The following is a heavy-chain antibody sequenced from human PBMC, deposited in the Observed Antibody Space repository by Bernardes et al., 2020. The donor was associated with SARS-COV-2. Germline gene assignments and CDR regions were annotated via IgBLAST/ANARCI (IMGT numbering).Heavy chain of an antibody. Sequence: GGSLRLSCAASGFTFSSYSMNWVRQAPGKGLEWVSSISSSSSYIYYADSVKGRFTISRDNAKNSLYPQMNSLRAEDTAVYYCAREIRRFLEWLLYYGMDVWGQGTTVTVSS. J-gene: IGHJ6*02. D-gene: IGHD3-3*01. CDR2: ISSSSSYI. V-gene: IGHV3-21*01. CDR3: AREIRRFLEWLLYYGMDV. CDR1: GFTFSSYS.